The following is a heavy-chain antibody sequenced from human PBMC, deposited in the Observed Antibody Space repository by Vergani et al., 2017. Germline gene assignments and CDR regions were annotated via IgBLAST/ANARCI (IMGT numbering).Heavy chain of an antibody. CDR1: GFIFSDYY. CDR3: GRKQSPASLMDKPSDI. V-gene: IGHV3-11*01. Sequence: QVQLVASGGGLVRPGGSLRLSCAASGFIFSDYYMTWIRQTPGKGLEWLAHISDGGETKMYAESLKGRFTVSRDNTKNLLILQMKTLKVDDTATYYCGRKQSPASLMDKPSDIGGQGTLVTVSS. J-gene: IGHJ4*02. CDR2: ISDGGETK. D-gene: IGHD1/OR15-1a*01.